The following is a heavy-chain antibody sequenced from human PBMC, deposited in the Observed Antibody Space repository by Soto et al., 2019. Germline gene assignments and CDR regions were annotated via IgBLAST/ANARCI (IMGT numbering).Heavy chain of an antibody. CDR1: GYTFTSYG. J-gene: IGHJ4*02. V-gene: IGHV1-18*01. D-gene: IGHD3-9*01. CDR3: AREYYDILTGYYEYRYFDY. CDR2: INTYNGKT. Sequence: ASVKVSCKASGYTFTSYGINWVRQAPGQGLEWMGRINTYNGKTNYAQKFQGRVTMITDTSTNTAYMELRSLRSDDTAVYYCAREYYDILTGYYEYRYFDYWGQGTLVTSPQ.